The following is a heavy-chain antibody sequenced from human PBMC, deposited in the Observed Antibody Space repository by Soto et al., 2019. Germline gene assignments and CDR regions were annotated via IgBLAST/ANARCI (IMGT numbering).Heavy chain of an antibody. V-gene: IGHV4-39*01. D-gene: IGHD4-17*01. CDR1: GGSISSSSYY. CDR2: IYYSGST. CDR3: ARPYNTVTTFYFDY. J-gene: IGHJ4*02. Sequence: SETLSLTCTVSGGSISSSSYYWGWIRQPPGKGLEWIGSIYYSGSTYYNLSLKSRVTISVDTSKNQFSLKLSSVTAADTAVYYCARPYNTVTTFYFDYWGQGTLVTVSS.